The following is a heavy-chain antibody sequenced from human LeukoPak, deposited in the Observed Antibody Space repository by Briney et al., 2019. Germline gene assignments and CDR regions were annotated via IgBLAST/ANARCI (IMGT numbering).Heavy chain of an antibody. J-gene: IGHJ4*02. CDR2: ISSSSSTI. Sequence: GGSLRLSCAASGLTFSSYSMNWVRQAPGKGLEWVSYISSSSSTIYYADSVKGRFTISRDNAKNSLYLQMNSLRAEDTAVYYCARDSVGDYVWGSYRPFDYWGQGTLVTVSS. V-gene: IGHV3-48*01. D-gene: IGHD3-16*02. CDR3: ARDSVGDYVWGSYRPFDY. CDR1: GLTFSSYS.